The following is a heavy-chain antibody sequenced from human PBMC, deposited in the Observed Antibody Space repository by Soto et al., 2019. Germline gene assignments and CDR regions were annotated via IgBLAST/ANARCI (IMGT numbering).Heavy chain of an antibody. Sequence: TLSLTCTVSGGSISSGGYYWSWIRQHPGKGLEWIGYIYYSGSTYYNPSLKSRVTISVDTSKNQFSLKLSSVTAADTAVYYCARLTIVVVTVIPYYYYYGMDVWGQGTTVTVSS. V-gene: IGHV4-31*03. CDR3: ARLTIVVVTVIPYYYYYGMDV. CDR2: IYYSGST. CDR1: GGSISSGGYY. D-gene: IGHD2-21*02. J-gene: IGHJ6*02.